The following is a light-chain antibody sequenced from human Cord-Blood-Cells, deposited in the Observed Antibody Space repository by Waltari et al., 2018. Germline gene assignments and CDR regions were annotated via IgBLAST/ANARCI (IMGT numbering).Light chain of an antibody. Sequence: QSALTQPASVSGSPGQSITISCTGTSSDVGGYNYVPWYQQHPGKAPQPMIYDVSNRPTGVSNRFSGSKSGNTASLTISGRQAEDEADYYCSSYTSSSTLYVFGTGTKVTVL. V-gene: IGLV2-14*03. CDR2: DVS. J-gene: IGLJ1*01. CDR1: SSDVGGYNY. CDR3: SSYTSSSTLYV.